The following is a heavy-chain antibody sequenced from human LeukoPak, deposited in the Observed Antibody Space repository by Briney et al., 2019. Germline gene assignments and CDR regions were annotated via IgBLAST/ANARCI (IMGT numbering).Heavy chain of an antibody. J-gene: IGHJ4*02. CDR1: GSSFSKYA. CDR2: IGEDGIST. D-gene: IGHD6-25*01. CDR3: TKDWSASD. V-gene: IGHV3-23*01. Sequence: GGSLRLSCGASGSSFSKYAMTWVRQAPGKGLEWVSAIGEDGISTSYAGPVKGRFTISRDNSKNTLFLQMSRLRVEDTAVYYCTKDWSASDWGQGIQVTVSS.